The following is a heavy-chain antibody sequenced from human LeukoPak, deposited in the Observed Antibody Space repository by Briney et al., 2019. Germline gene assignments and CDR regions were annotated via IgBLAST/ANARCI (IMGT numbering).Heavy chain of an antibody. D-gene: IGHD1-26*01. CDR3: ARAEIVGASDY. CDR2: ISSSSSYM. J-gene: IGHJ4*02. V-gene: IGHV3-21*01. Sequence: GGSLRLSCAASGFTFSSYSMNWVRQAPGKGLEWVSSISSSSSYMYYADSVKGRFTISRDNAKNSLYLQMNSLRAEDTAVYYCARAEIVGASDYWGQGTLVTVSS. CDR1: GFTFSSYS.